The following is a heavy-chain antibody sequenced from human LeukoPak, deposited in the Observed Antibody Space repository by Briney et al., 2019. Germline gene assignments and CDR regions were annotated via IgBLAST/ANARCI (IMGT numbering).Heavy chain of an antibody. J-gene: IGHJ4*02. CDR2: ITSSSSTI. V-gene: IGHV3-48*04. CDR3: TRDPEALDY. CDR1: GFTFSSYS. Sequence: GGSLRLSCAASGFTFSSYSMNWVRQAPGKGLEWISYITSSSSTIHYADSVEGRFTISRDNARNSLYLQMNSLRAEDTAVYYCTRDPEALDYWGQGTLVTVSS. D-gene: IGHD6-6*01.